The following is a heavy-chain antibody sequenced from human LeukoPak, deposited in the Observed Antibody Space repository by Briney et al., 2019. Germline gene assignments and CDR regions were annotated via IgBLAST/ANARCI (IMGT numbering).Heavy chain of an antibody. D-gene: IGHD6-6*01. CDR3: ARDLNVAARIGLGY. Sequence: GGSLRLSCAASGFIFSSFSMNWVRQAPGKGLEWLSYISSSSSTIYYADSVKGRFTISRDNARNSLYLQMNSLRAEDSAVYYCARDLNVAARIGLGYWGQGTLVTVSS. CDR2: ISSSSSTI. J-gene: IGHJ4*02. V-gene: IGHV3-48*01. CDR1: GFIFSSFS.